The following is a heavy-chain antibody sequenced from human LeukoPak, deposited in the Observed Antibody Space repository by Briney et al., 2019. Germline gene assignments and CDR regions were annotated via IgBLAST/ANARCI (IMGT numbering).Heavy chain of an antibody. D-gene: IGHD3-10*01. CDR2: IRYDGSNK. J-gene: IGHJ4*02. CDR1: GFTFSSYG. V-gene: IGHV3-30*02. Sequence: GGSLRLSCAASGFTFSSYGMHWVRQAPGKGLEWVAFIRYDGSNKYYADSVKGRLTISRDNSKNTLYLQMNSLRAEDTAVYYCAKDLGDGSGSYPADYWGQGTLVTVSS. CDR3: AKDLGDGSGSYPADY.